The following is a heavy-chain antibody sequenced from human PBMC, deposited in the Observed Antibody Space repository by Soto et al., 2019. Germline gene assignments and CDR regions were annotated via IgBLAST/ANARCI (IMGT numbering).Heavy chain of an antibody. CDR1: GYTFTNFY. Sequence: GASVKVSCKASGYTFTNFYMLWVRQAPGQGLEWMGIINPSGGSTSYAQKFQGRVTMTRDTSTTTVHMELSSLRSEDTAVYYCARVWYSGNYLKNDYWGQGTLVTVSS. J-gene: IGHJ4*02. CDR3: ARVWYSGNYLKNDY. CDR2: INPSGGST. D-gene: IGHD1-26*01. V-gene: IGHV1-46*01.